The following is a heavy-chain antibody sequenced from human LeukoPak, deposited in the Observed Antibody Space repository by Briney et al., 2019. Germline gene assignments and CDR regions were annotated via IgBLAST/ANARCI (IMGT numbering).Heavy chain of an antibody. V-gene: IGHV3-66*01. CDR1: GFTVSSNY. Sequence: GGSLRLSCAASGFTVSSNYMSWVRQAPGKGLEWVSVIYSGGSTYYADSVKGRFTISRDNSKNTLYLQMNSLGAEDTAVYYCAYRNMVRGVISDYWGQGTLVTVSS. CDR3: AYRNMVRGVISDY. D-gene: IGHD3-10*01. J-gene: IGHJ4*02. CDR2: IYSGGST.